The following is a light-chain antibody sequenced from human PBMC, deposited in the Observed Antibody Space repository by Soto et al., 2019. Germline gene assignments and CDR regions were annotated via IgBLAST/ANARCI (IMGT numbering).Light chain of an antibody. V-gene: IGKV3-11*01. CDR1: QSVDTY. CDR2: DTS. J-gene: IGKJ3*01. CDR3: QQRRNWVS. Sequence: LTQSPAILSLSPGERATLSCTTSQSVDTYIAWYQQRPGQPPRLLIHDTSHRASGVPAMFRGSGSGTDFTLTITSLEPEDFAVYFWQQRRNWVSVGPETRL.